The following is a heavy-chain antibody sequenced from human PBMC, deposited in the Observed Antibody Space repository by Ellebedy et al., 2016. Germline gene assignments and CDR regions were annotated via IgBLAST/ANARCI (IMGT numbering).Heavy chain of an antibody. J-gene: IGHJ5*02. CDR2: INHSGST. D-gene: IGHD2-2*01. V-gene: IGHV4-34*01. CDR1: GGSFSGYY. CDR3: ARDGLMGPAARFGEFDP. Sequence: SETLSLTXAVYGGSFSGYYWSWIRQPPGKGLEWIGEINHSGSTNYNPSLKSRVTISVDTSKNQFSLKLSSVTAADTAVYYCARDGLMGPAARFGEFDPWGQGTLVTVSS.